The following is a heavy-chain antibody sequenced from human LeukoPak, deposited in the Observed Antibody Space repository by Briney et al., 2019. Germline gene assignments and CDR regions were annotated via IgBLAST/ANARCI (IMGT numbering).Heavy chain of an antibody. J-gene: IGHJ4*02. V-gene: IGHV1-2*02. D-gene: IGHD3-10*01. Sequence: ASVKVSCKASGYTFTGYYMHWVRQAPGQGLEWMGWINPNSGGTNYAQKFQGRVTMTRDTSISTAYMELSRLRSDDTAVYYCASTMVRGALAYCFDYWGQGTLVTVSS. CDR3: ASTMVRGALAYCFDY. CDR1: GYTFTGYY. CDR2: INPNSGGT.